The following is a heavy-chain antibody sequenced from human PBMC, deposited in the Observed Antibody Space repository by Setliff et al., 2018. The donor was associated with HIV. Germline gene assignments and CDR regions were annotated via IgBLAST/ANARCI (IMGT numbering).Heavy chain of an antibody. CDR3: AGRRDDNYGSFDY. V-gene: IGHV5-51*01. CDR2: IYPGNSDT. CDR1: GYTFSNYC. Sequence: GESLKISCKDSGYTFSNYCIAWVRQMPGKGLEWMGIIYPGNSDTTYSPSFQGQVTISADKSISTAYLQWSSLKASDTAMYYCAGRRDDNYGSFDYWGQGTLVTVSS. J-gene: IGHJ4*02. D-gene: IGHD5-18*01.